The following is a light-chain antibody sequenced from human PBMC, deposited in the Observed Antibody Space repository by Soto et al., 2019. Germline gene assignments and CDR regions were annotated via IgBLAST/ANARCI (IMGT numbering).Light chain of an antibody. CDR2: SAT. CDR3: QQTYTITWT. Sequence: DIQMTQSPSSVSASVGDRVTITCRTSQSFSNYLAWYQHRPGKAPKLLIYSATVLQSGVPSRFSGSGSGTDFTLTTSRLRPEDSATYYCQQTYTITWTFGQGTKVDIX. CDR1: QSFSNY. V-gene: IGKV1-39*01. J-gene: IGKJ1*01.